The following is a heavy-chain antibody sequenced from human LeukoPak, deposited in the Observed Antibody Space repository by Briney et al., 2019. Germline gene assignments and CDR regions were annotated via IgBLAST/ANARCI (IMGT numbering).Heavy chain of an antibody. CDR2: MNPNSGNT. J-gene: IGHJ6*02. V-gene: IGHV1-8*01. Sequence: GASVKVSCKASGYTFTSYDINWVRQATGQGLEWMGWMNPNSGNTGYAQKFQGRVTMTRNTSISTAYMELSSLRSEDTAVYYCARGGGLRAHYDFWSGFLLNYYYYGMDVWGQGTTVTVSS. CDR3: ARGGGLRAHYDFWSGFLLNYYYYGMDV. CDR1: GYTFTSYD. D-gene: IGHD3-3*01.